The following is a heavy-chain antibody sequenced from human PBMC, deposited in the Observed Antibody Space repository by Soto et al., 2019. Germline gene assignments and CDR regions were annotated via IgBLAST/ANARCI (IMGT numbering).Heavy chain of an antibody. CDR1: GFNFRNFY. J-gene: IGHJ1*01. D-gene: IGHD3-16*01. V-gene: IGHV3-74*03. CDR2: INPDGSAT. Sequence: GGSLRLSCAASGFNFRNFYMHWVRQAPGKGPVWVSRINPDGSATTYADSVKGRFTISRDNAKNTLFLQVNSLRVEDTAVYYGVRDMWGTGEYWGQGTLVTVGS. CDR3: VRDMWGTGEY.